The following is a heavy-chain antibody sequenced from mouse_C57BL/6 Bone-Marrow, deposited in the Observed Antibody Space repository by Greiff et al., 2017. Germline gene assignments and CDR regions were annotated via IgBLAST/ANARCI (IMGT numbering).Heavy chain of an antibody. CDR2: INPYNGDT. V-gene: IGHV1-20*01. D-gene: IGHD1-1*01. Sequence: EVKLQESGPELVKPGASVKISCKASGYSFTGYFMNWVMQSHGKSLEWIGRINPYNGDTFYNQKFKGKATLTVDKSSSTAHMELRSLTSEDSAVYYCARLRYYGSSYYYAMDYWGQGTSVTVSS. CDR1: GYSFTGYF. CDR3: ARLRYYGSSYYYAMDY. J-gene: IGHJ4*01.